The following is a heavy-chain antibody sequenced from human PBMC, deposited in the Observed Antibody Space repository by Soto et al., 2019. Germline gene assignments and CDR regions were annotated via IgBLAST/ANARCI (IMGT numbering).Heavy chain of an antibody. CDR1: GGTFSSHS. Sequence: HVQLVQSGAEVKKPGSSVQVSCKVSGGTFSSHSINWVRQAPGQGPEWMGGIIPIFGTENYAQKFQGRVTITADESTSTAYMELSSLTSEDTALYYCSTSVYCSTTRCYYYYGLDVWGQGTTVIVTS. D-gene: IGHD2-2*01. CDR3: STSVYCSTTRCYYYYGLDV. CDR2: IIPIFGTE. V-gene: IGHV1-69*01. J-gene: IGHJ6*02.